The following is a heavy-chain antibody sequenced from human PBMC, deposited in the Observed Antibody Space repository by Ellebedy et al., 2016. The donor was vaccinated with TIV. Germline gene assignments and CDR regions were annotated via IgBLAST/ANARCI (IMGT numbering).Heavy chain of an antibody. D-gene: IGHD2-2*01. Sequence: GESLKISCAASGFTFSSYSMNWVRQAPGKGLEWVSSISSSSSYIYYADSVKGRFTISRDNAKNSLYLQMNSLRAEDTAVYYCASRDCTSTSCYPDWGQGTLITVSS. CDR1: GFTFSSYS. CDR3: ASRDCTSTSCYPD. V-gene: IGHV3-21*01. CDR2: ISSSSSYI. J-gene: IGHJ4*02.